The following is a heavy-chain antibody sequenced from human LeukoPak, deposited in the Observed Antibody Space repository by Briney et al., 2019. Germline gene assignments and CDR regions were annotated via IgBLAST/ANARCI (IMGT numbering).Heavy chain of an antibody. CDR2: INHSGST. CDR1: VGSFSGYY. CDR3: VRQREGYFDL. J-gene: IGHJ2*01. Sequence: SETLSLTCAVYVGSFSGYYWSWIRQPPGKGLEWIGEINHSGSTNYNPSLKSRVTISVDTSKNQFSLKLSTMTAADTAVYYCVRQREGYFDLWGRGTLVTVSS. V-gene: IGHV4-34*01.